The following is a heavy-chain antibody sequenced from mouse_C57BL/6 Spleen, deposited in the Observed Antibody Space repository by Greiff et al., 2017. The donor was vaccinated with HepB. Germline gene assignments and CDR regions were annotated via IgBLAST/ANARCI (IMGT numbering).Heavy chain of an antibody. CDR2: IDPSDSYT. CDR1: GYTFTSYW. Sequence: QVQLQQPGAELVKPGASVKLSCKASGYTFTSYWMQWVKQRPGQGLEWIGEIDPSDSYTNYNQKFKGKATLTVDTSSSTAYMQLSSLTSEDSAVYYCASRGLRAYWGQGTLVTVSA. J-gene: IGHJ3*01. CDR3: ASRGLRAY. V-gene: IGHV1-50*01. D-gene: IGHD2-2*01.